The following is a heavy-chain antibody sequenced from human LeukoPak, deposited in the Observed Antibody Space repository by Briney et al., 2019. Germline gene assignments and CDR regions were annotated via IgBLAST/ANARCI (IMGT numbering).Heavy chain of an antibody. V-gene: IGHV4-59*08. CDR2: IYYSGST. D-gene: IGHD3-10*01. J-gene: IGHJ4*02. CDR1: GGSISSYY. CDR3: ATAGSGSYLS. Sequence: SETLSLTCTVSGGSISSYYWSWIRQPPGKGLEWTGYIYYSGSTNYNPSLKSRVTISVDTSKNQFSLKLSSVTAADTAVYYCATAGSGSYLSWGQGTLVTVSS.